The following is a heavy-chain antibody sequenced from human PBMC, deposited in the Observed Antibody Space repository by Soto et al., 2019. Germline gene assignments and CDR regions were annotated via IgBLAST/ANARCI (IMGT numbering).Heavy chain of an antibody. D-gene: IGHD3-16*02. Sequence: EVQLLESGGGLVQPGGSLRLSCAASGFTFSSYAMSWVRQAPGKGLEWVAAISGSGGSTYYADSVKGRFTISRDNSKNTLYLQVNSLRAEDTAVYYCAKGYDYVWGSYRCAFDYWGQGTLVTGSS. CDR3: AKGYDYVWGSYRCAFDY. CDR1: GFTFSSYA. J-gene: IGHJ4*02. CDR2: ISGSGGST. V-gene: IGHV3-23*01.